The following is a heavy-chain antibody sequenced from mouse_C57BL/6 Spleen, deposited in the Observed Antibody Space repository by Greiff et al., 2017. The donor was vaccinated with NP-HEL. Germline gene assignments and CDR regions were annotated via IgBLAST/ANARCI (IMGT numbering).Heavy chain of an antibody. Sequence: EVMLVESGGGLVKPGGSLKLSCAASGFTFSSYAMSWVRQTPEKRLEWVATISDGGSYTYYPDNVKGRFTISRDNAKNNLYLQMSHLKSEDTAMYYCAREIYDGYYFDYWGQGTTRTVSS. CDR2: ISDGGSYT. V-gene: IGHV5-4*01. D-gene: IGHD2-3*01. J-gene: IGHJ2*01. CDR1: GFTFSSYA. CDR3: AREIYDGYYFDY.